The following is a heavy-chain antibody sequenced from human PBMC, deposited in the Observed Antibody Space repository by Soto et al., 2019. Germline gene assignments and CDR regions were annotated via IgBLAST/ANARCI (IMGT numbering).Heavy chain of an antibody. J-gene: IGHJ6*02. Sequence: QVQLVQSGAEVKKPGASVKVSCKASGYTFTGYYMHWVRQAPGQGLEWMGWINPNSGGTNYAQKFQGRVTMTRDMSISTAYMELSRLRSDDTAVYYCARGTSWYCSSTSCYGTYYGMDVWGQGTTVTVSS. CDR1: GYTFTGYY. CDR3: ARGTSWYCSSTSCYGTYYGMDV. D-gene: IGHD2-2*01. CDR2: INPNSGGT. V-gene: IGHV1-2*02.